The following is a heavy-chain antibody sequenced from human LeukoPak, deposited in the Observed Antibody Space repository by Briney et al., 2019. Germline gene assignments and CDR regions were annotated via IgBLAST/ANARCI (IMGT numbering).Heavy chain of an antibody. Sequence: GGSLRLSCAGSGFTFSNAWLSWVRQAPGKGLEWVGRIKTKTEGGTTEYPAPVKGRFTVSRDDSKDTVFLQMNSLKSEHTAVYYCTIDSNSGWSGYWGQGTLVTVSS. V-gene: IGHV3-15*01. D-gene: IGHD6-19*01. J-gene: IGHJ4*02. CDR2: IKTKTEGGTT. CDR1: GFTFSNAW. CDR3: TIDSNSGWSGY.